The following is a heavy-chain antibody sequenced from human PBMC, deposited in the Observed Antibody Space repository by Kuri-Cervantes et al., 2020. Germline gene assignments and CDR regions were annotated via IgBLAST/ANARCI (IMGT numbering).Heavy chain of an antibody. D-gene: IGHD3-10*01. CDR1: GYTFTSYA. J-gene: IGHJ4*02. Sequence: ASVKVSCKASGYTFTSYATHWVRQAPGQRLEWMGWINTNTGSPTYAQGFTGRFVFSLDTSVSTAYLQISSLKAEDTAVYYCARGLWFGELPFDYWGQGTLVTVSS. CDR3: ARGLWFGELPFDY. V-gene: IGHV7-4-1*02. CDR2: INTNTGSP.